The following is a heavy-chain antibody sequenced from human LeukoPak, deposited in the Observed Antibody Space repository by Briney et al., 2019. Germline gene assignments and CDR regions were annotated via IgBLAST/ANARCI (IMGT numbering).Heavy chain of an antibody. CDR2: IRYDGSNK. CDR3: ARDRGPAAPRTLCDY. CDR1: GFTFSSYG. V-gene: IGHV3-30*02. Sequence: GGSLRLSCAASGFTFSSYGMHWVGQAPGKGLEWVAFIRYDGSNKYYADSVKGRFTISRDNSKNTLYLQMNSLRAEDTAVYYCARDRGPAAPRTLCDYWGQGTLVTVSS. D-gene: IGHD2-2*01. J-gene: IGHJ4*02.